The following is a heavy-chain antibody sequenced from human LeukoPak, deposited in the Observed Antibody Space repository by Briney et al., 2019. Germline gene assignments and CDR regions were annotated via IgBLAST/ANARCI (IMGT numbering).Heavy chain of an antibody. CDR2: IYYSGST. CDR1: GGSISSGSYY. V-gene: IGHV4-39*07. Sequence: SETLSLTCTVSGGSISSGSYYWGWIRQPPGKGLEWIGNIYYSGSTYYNPSLKSRVSISVDTSKNQFSLKLTSVTAADTAVHYCARATKRQLLGAFDIWGQGTMVTVSS. D-gene: IGHD1-1*01. J-gene: IGHJ3*02. CDR3: ARATKRQLLGAFDI.